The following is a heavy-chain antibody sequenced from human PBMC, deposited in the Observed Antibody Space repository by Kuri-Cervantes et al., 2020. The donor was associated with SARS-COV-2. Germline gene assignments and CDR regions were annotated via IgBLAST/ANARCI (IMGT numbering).Heavy chain of an antibody. D-gene: IGHD3-3*01. Sequence: GGSLRLSCAASGFTFSSYSMNWVRQAPGKGLEWVSYISGSSTTYYADSVKGRFTISRDNAKNSLYLQMNSLRAEDTAVYYCARDYYDFWSGYYVPYYYYYYGMDVWGQGTTVTVSS. CDR1: GFTFSSYS. CDR3: ARDYYDFWSGYYVPYYYYYYGMDV. CDR2: ISGSSTT. V-gene: IGHV3-48*01. J-gene: IGHJ6*02.